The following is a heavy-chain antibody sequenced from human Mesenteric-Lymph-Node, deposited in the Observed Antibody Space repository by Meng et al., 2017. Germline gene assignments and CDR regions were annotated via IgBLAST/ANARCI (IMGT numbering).Heavy chain of an antibody. CDR3: ARNYGGGWFDP. Sequence: EGQLVEAGGGLVQPGGSLRLSCAASGFTFSSYAMSWVRQAPGKGLEWVANIKQDGSEQYYVDSVKGRFTISRDNPKKLLYLQMNSLRAEDTAVYYCARNYGGGWFDPWGQGTLVTVSS. D-gene: IGHD1-7*01. V-gene: IGHV3-7*01. J-gene: IGHJ5*02. CDR1: GFTFSSYA. CDR2: IKQDGSEQ.